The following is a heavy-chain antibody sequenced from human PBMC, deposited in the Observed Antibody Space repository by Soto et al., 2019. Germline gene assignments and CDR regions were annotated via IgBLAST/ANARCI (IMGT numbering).Heavy chain of an antibody. CDR3: AIRTREYTSYGMDV. Sequence: QVQLQSSGPGLVKPSQTLSLTCTVSGGSISRGGFYWSWIRQHPGKGLEWLGYIYYSGTTYYNPSLASRVNISVDTSKKQFSLTLSSVTAADTAVYYCAIRTREYTSYGMDVWGQGTTVTVSS. CDR1: GGSISRGGFY. D-gene: IGHD6-6*01. CDR2: IYYSGTT. V-gene: IGHV4-31*03. J-gene: IGHJ6*02.